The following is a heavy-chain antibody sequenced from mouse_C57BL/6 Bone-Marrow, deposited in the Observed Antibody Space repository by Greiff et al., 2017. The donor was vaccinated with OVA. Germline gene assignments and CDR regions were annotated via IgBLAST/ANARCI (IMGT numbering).Heavy chain of an antibody. V-gene: IGHV6-3*01. J-gene: IGHJ3*01. CDR1: GFTFSNYW. CDR2: IRLKSDNYAT. Sequence: EVQRVESGGGLVQPGGSMKLSCVASGFTFSNYWMNWVRQSPEKGLEWVAQIRLKSDNYATHYAESVKGRFTISRDDSKSSVYLQMNNLRAEDTGIYYCTNHYDYDGPWFAYWGQGTLVTVSA. CDR3: TNHYDYDGPWFAY. D-gene: IGHD2-4*01.